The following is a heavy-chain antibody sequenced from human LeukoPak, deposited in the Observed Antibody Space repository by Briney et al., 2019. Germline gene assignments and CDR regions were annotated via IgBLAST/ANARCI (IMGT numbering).Heavy chain of an antibody. CDR1: GYTFTGYY. D-gene: IGHD2-2*01. CDR3: ARLAVVPAAIAAVDY. CDR2: INPNSGGT. Sequence: ASVKVSCKASGYTFTGYYMHWVRQAPGQGLEWMGWINPNSGGTNYAQKFQGRVTMTRDTSISTAYMELSRLRSDDTAVYYCARLAVVPAAIAAVDYWGQGTLVTVPS. J-gene: IGHJ4*02. V-gene: IGHV1-2*02.